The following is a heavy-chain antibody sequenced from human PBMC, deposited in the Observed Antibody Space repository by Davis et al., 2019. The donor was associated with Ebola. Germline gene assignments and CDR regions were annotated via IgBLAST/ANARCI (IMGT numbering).Heavy chain of an antibody. D-gene: IGHD2-2*01. J-gene: IGHJ4*02. CDR1: GFTFSGSA. CDR2: IRSKANSYAT. V-gene: IGHV3-73*01. Sequence: GESLKISSAASGFTFSGSAMHWVRQASGKGLEWVGRIRSKANSYATAYAASVKGRFTISRDDSKNTAYLQMNSLKTEDTAVYYCTVVPAAHVDYWGQGTLVTVSS. CDR3: TVVPAAHVDY.